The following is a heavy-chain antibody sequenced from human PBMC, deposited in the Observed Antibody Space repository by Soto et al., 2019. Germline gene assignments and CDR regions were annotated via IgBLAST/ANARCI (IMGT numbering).Heavy chain of an antibody. CDR2: INQDGSEI. V-gene: IGHV3-7*01. D-gene: IGHD4-17*01. CDR3: ARAFSGDYVN. Sequence: PGGSLRLSCAASGFTFSSYWMSWVRQAPGKGLEWVAKINQDGSEIYHVDSVKGRFTISRDNAKNSLYLQMNSLRVDDAAVYYCARAFSGDYVNWGQGXLVTVSS. CDR1: GFTFSSYW. J-gene: IGHJ4*02.